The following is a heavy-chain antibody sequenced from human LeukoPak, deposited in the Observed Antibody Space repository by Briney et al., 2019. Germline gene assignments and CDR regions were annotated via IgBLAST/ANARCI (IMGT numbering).Heavy chain of an antibody. CDR3: ARVKARITMIVVVTPTRYFDY. CDR1: GGSFSGYY. V-gene: IGHV4-34*01. J-gene: IGHJ4*02. D-gene: IGHD3-22*01. CDR2: INHSGST. Sequence: SETLSLTCAVYGGSFSGYYWSWIRQPPGKGLEWIGGINHSGSTNYNPSLKSRVTISVDTSKNQFSLKLSSVTAADTAVYYCARVKARITMIVVVTPTRYFDYWGQGTLVTVSS.